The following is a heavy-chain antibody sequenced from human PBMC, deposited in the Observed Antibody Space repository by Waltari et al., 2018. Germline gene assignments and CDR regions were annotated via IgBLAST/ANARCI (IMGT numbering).Heavy chain of an antibody. Sequence: VELQESGPGLVKPSQTLSLTCSVSGGSINSEFYYWNWIRQPAGKGLEWIGRIYTSADTNDNPSLKTRVSISLDTSRNQFSLKLTSVTAADTAVYYCARDLRHPSYYDFSFDTWGQGSLVTVSS. CDR3: ARDLRHPSYYDFSFDT. V-gene: IGHV4-61*02. CDR1: GGSINSEFYY. J-gene: IGHJ5*02. D-gene: IGHD3-3*01. CDR2: IYTSADT.